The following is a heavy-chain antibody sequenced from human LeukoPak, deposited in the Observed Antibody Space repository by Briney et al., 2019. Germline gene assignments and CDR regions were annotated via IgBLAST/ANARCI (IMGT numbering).Heavy chain of an antibody. CDR1: GFTFSTYW. J-gene: IGHJ4*02. Sequence: PGGSLRLSCAASGFTFSTYWMSWVRLAPGKGLEWVANINQDGSQKRYVDSVQGRFTISRDNTKNSLFLQMNSLRAEDTAVYYCARLKDDVTKLDYWGQGTLVTVSS. CDR2: INQDGSQK. CDR3: ARLKDDVTKLDY. D-gene: IGHD2-8*01. V-gene: IGHV3-7*01.